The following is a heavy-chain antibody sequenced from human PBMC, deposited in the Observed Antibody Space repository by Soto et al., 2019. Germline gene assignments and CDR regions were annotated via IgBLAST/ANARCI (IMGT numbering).Heavy chain of an antibody. CDR1: GYTFTSYY. V-gene: IGHV1-46*01. Sequence: ASVKVSCKASGYTFTSYYMHWVRQAPGQGLEWMGIINPSGGSTSYAQKFQGRVTMTRDTSTSTVYMELSSLRSEDTAVYYCARVLESAWKCEYYFDYWGQGTLVTVSS. CDR2: INPSGGST. CDR3: ARVLESAWKCEYYFDY. J-gene: IGHJ4*02. D-gene: IGHD1-1*01.